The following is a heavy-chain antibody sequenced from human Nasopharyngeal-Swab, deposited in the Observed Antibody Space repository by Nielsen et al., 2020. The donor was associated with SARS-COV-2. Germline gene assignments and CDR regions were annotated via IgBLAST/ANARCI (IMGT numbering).Heavy chain of an antibody. D-gene: IGHD1/OR15-1a*01. CDR1: GFTFSSYA. CDR2: ISGSGGST. CDR3: ATNPNYYGMDV. Sequence: GGSLRLSCAASGFTFSSYAMSWVRQAPGKGLEWVSAISGSGGSTYYADSVKGRFTISRDNSKNSLYLQMNSLRAEDTALYYCATNPNYYGMDVWGQGTTVTVSS. V-gene: IGHV3-23*01. J-gene: IGHJ6*02.